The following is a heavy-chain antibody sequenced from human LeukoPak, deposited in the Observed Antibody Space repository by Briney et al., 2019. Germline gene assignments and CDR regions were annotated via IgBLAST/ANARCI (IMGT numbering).Heavy chain of an antibody. V-gene: IGHV1-8*03. CDR1: GYTFTSYH. CDR3: ARILHYYDSSGYYFGY. J-gene: IGHJ4*02. Sequence: ASVKVSCKASGYTFTSYHINWVRQATGQGLEWMGWMNPNSGNTGYAQKFQGRVTITRNTSISTAYMELSSLRSEDTAVYYCARILHYYDSSGYYFGYWGQGTLVTVSS. D-gene: IGHD3-22*01. CDR2: MNPNSGNT.